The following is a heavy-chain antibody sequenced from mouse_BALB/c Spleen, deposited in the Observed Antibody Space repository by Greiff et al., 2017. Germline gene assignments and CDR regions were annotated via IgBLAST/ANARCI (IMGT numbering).Heavy chain of an antibody. CDR3: AREGTTAYWYFDV. J-gene: IGHJ1*01. CDR2: IYPGDGDT. V-gene: IGHV1-87*01. D-gene: IGHD1-2*01. CDR1: GYTFTSYW. Sequence: QVQLKESGAELARPGASVKLSCKASGYTFTSYWMQWVKQRPGQGLEWIGAIYPGDGDTRYTQKFKGKATLTADKSSSTAYMQLSSLASEDSAVYYCAREGTTAYWYFDVWGAGTTVTVSS.